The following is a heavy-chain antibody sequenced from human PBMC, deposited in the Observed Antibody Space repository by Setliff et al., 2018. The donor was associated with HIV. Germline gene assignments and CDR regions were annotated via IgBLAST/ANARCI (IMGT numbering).Heavy chain of an antibody. V-gene: IGHV3-NL1*01. CDR1: GFTFDRFW. D-gene: IGHD6-19*01. CDR3: AKELTSIAVDAFDI. CDR2: VNWSGGST. Sequence: GGSLRLSCAASGFTFDRFWMHWVRQAPGKGLVWVSRVNWSGGSTGYADSVKGRFTISRDNSKNTLYLQMNSLRAEDTAVYYCAKELTSIAVDAFDIWGQGTMVTVSS. J-gene: IGHJ3*02.